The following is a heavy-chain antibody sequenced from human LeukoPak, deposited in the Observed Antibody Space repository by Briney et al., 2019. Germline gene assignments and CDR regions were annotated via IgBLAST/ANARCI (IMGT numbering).Heavy chain of an antibody. CDR2: IYYSGST. CDR3: VRGGIVGTTARIPLFDY. CDR1: GGSISSYY. J-gene: IGHJ4*02. D-gene: IGHD1-26*01. V-gene: IGHV4-59*01. Sequence: PSETLSLTCTVSGGSISSYYWSWVRQPPGKGLEWIGYIYYSGSTDYNPSLKSRVTMSVDTSKNQFSLKLSSVTAADTAVYYCVRGGIVGTTARIPLFDYWGQGTLVTVSS.